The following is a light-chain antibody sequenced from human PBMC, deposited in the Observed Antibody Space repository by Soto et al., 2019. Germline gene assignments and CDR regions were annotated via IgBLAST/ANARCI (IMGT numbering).Light chain of an antibody. CDR3: QQYGSSRWT. V-gene: IGKV3-20*01. Sequence: EIVLTQSPDTLSSSPGERATLSCRASQSVSSNYLAWYQQKPGQAPRLLIYGASSRATGIPDRFSGSGSGTDFTLTISRLEPEDFAVYYCQQYGSSRWTFGQGTKVDIK. CDR1: QSVSSNY. CDR2: GAS. J-gene: IGKJ1*01.